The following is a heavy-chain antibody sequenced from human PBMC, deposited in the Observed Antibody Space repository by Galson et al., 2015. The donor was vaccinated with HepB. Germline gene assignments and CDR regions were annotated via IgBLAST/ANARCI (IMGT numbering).Heavy chain of an antibody. CDR1: GGTFKTYA. J-gene: IGHJ4*02. D-gene: IGHD3-22*01. V-gene: IGHV1-69*01. CDR2: IFPIFGTA. Sequence: SCKASGGTFKTYAISWVRQAPGHGLEWMGGIFPIFGTANYAQSFQGRVPIIADASTSTVYMELSSLRSEDTAVYYCATVPLYYYDSGGRPYYFNYWGQGTLVTVSS. CDR3: ATVPLYYYDSGGRPYYFNY.